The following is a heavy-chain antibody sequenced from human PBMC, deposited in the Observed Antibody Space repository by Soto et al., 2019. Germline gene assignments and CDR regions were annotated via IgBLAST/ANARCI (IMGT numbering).Heavy chain of an antibody. V-gene: IGHV1-18*01. J-gene: IGHJ3*02. CDR3: VRDEFRELRSADAFDI. CDR2: ISAYNGNT. CDR1: GYTFTSYG. D-gene: IGHD1-7*01. Sequence: QVQLVQSGAEVKKPGASVKVSCKASGYTFTSYGISWVRQAPGQGLEWMGWISAYNGNTNYAQKLQGRVTMTTDTSTSTAYMELRSLRSDDTAVYYCVRDEFRELRSADAFDIWGQGTMVTVSS.